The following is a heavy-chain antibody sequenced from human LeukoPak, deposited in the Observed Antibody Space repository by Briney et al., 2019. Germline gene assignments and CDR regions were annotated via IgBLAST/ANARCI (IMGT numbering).Heavy chain of an antibody. D-gene: IGHD2-15*01. CDR2: IYTSGST. J-gene: IGHJ6*03. V-gene: IGHV4-4*07. CDR3: ARAAPIVAYRGYYYYMDV. CDR1: GGSISSYY. Sequence: SETLSLTCTVSGGSISSYYWSWIRQPAGKGLEWIGRIYTSGSTNYNPSLKSRVTMSVDTSKNQFSLKLSSVTAADTAVYYCARAAPIVAYRGYYYYMDVWGKGTTVTVSS.